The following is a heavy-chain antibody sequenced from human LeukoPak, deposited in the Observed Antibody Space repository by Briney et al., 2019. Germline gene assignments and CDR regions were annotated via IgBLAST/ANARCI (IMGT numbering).Heavy chain of an antibody. CDR1: GFIFSGSA. CDR2: IRSKANNYAT. CDR3: VRDRGTYRPIDY. V-gene: IGHV3-73*01. D-gene: IGHD1-26*01. J-gene: IGHJ4*02. Sequence: PGGSLRLSCAASGFIFSGSAMHWVRQASGKGLEWVGRIRSKANNYATAYAASVKGRFTISRDDSKNTAYLQMNSLRAEDTAIYYCVRDRGTYRPIDYWGQGTLVTVSS.